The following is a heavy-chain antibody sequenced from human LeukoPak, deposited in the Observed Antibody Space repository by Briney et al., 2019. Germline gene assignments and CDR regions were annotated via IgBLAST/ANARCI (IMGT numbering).Heavy chain of an antibody. D-gene: IGHD3-16*01. V-gene: IGHV4-59*01. CDR2: IYYSGST. CDR3: ARGDVWGAFDI. Sequence: SETLSLICTVSGGSISSYYWSWIRQPPGKGLKWIGYIYYSGSTNYNPSLKSRVTISVDTSKNQFSLKPSSVTAADTAVYYCARGDVWGAFDIWGQGTMVTVSS. CDR1: GGSISSYY. J-gene: IGHJ3*02.